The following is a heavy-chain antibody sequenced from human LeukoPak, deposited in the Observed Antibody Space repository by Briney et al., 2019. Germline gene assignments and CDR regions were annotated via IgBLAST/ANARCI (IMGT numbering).Heavy chain of an antibody. J-gene: IGHJ4*02. V-gene: IGHV3-74*01. D-gene: IGHD2-15*01. Sequence: PGGSLRLSCAASGLTFSSYWMQWVRHVPGKGPVWVSRINTDGSGTHYADSVKGRFTISRDNAKNTLYLQMNSLRAEDTAVYYCATQDILDYWGQGTLVTVSS. CDR2: INTDGSGT. CDR1: GLTFSSYW. CDR3: ATQDILDY.